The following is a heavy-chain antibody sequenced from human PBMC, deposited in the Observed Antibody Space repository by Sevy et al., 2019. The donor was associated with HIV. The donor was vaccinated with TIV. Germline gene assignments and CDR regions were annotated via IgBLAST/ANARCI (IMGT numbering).Heavy chain of an antibody. J-gene: IGHJ6*02. D-gene: IGHD2-2*01. CDR3: ARDGRYCSTSSCYLGYYAMAV. CDR2: INSNNNGT. V-gene: IGHV1-2*02. CDR1: GYTFTDYF. Sequence: ASVKVSCKASGYTFTDYFMHWVRQAPGQGLEWMGWINSNNNGTNYAQKFQGRVTMTRDTSINTTYMELRGLSYDDTAVYYCARDGRYCSTSSCYLGYYAMAVWGQGTTVTVSS.